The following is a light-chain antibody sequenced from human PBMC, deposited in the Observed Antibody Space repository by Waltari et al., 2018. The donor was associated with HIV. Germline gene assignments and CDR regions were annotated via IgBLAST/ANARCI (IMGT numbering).Light chain of an antibody. CDR1: QSLFHTTGKNY. CDR2: MAS. CDR3: MQALHIPFM. V-gene: IGKV2-28*01. J-gene: IGKJ5*01. Sequence: LLTKSPVSLAVTPGESASISCKSSQSLFHTTGKNYLDWYVKKPWQTPQLLMYMASNLAAGVPVRFSGSGSGTEFTLKISRVEAEDVGLYYCMQALHIPFMFGHGTRLEI.